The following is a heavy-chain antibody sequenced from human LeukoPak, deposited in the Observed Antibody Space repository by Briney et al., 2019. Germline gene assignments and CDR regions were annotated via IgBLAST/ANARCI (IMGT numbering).Heavy chain of an antibody. D-gene: IGHD1-26*01. V-gene: IGHV4-59*01. CDR2: IYYSGST. J-gene: IGHJ4*02. CDR3: ARDTVSGSYDY. Sequence: SETLSLTCTVSGGSINISYWSWIRQPPGKGLEWIGYIYYSGSTNYNPSLKSRVTISVDTSKNQFSLKLSSVTAADTAVYYCARDTVSGSYDYWGQGTLVTVSS. CDR1: GGSINISY.